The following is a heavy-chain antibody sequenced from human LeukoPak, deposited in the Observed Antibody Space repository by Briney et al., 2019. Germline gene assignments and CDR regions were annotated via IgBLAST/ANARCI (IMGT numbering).Heavy chain of an antibody. CDR2: IYTSGST. CDR3: ARADDFNLDAFDI. J-gene: IGHJ3*02. CDR1: GGSFSSYY. V-gene: IGHV4-59*10. Sequence: PSETLSLTCAVYGGSFSSYYWSWIRQPAGKGLEWIGRIYTSGSTNYNPSLKSRVTMSVDTSKNQFSLKLSSVTAADTAVYYCARADDFNLDAFDIWGQGTMVTVSS. D-gene: IGHD3-3*01.